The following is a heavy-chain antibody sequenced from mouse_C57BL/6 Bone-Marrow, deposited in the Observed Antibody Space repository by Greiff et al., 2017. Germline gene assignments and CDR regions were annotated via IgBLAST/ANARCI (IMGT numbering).Heavy chain of an antibody. V-gene: IGHV1-52*01. CDR1: GYTFTSYW. J-gene: IGHJ2*01. CDR3: ARGGNYGSSYHFDY. D-gene: IGHD1-1*01. Sequence: QVQLKQPGAELVRPGSSVKLSCKASGYTFTSYWMHWVKQRPIQGLEWIGNIDPSDSETHYNQKFKDKATLTVDKSSSTAYMQLSSLTSEDSAVYYCARGGNYGSSYHFDYWGQGTTLTVAS. CDR2: IDPSDSET.